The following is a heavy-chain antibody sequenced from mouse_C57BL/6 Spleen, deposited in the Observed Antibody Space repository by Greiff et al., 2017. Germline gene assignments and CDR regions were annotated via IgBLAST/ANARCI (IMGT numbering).Heavy chain of an antibody. CDR1: GYSITSCYY. Sequence: EVKLMESGPGLVKPSQSLSLTCSVTGYSITSCYYWNWIRQFPGNKLEWMGDISYDGSNNYNPSLKNRISITRDTSKNQFFLKLNSVTTEDTATYYCARGYYGSSYGYFDVWGTGTTVTVSS. V-gene: IGHV3-6*01. CDR2: ISYDGSN. CDR3: ARGYYGSSYGYFDV. D-gene: IGHD1-1*01. J-gene: IGHJ1*03.